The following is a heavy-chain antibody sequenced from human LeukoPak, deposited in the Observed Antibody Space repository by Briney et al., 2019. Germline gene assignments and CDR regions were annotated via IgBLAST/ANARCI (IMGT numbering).Heavy chain of an antibody. CDR1: GFILSDYA. J-gene: IGHJ6*04. CDR3: ARDPRGYDILTGYYDYYYYYCMDV. V-gene: IGHV3-11*04. D-gene: IGHD3-9*01. Sequence: GGSLRLSCAASGFILSDYAMSWVRQAPGKGLEWVSYISSSGSTIYYADSVKGRFTISRDNAKNSLYLQMNSLRAEDTAVYYCARDPRGYDILTGYYDYYYYYCMDVWGKGTTVTVSA. CDR2: ISSSGSTI.